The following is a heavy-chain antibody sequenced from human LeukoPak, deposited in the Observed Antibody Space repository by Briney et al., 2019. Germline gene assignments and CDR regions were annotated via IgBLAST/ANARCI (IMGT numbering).Heavy chain of an antibody. CDR3: AKPYGDYFFDY. CDR1: GFTFSSYA. V-gene: IGHV3-23*01. CDR2: ISGST. Sequence: GGSLRLSCAASGFTFSSYAMSWVRQAPGKGLEWVSTISGSTYYADSVKGRFTISRDNSNNTVNLQMNSLRADDTAIYYCAKPYGDYFFDYWGQGTLVTVSS. D-gene: IGHD4-17*01. J-gene: IGHJ4*02.